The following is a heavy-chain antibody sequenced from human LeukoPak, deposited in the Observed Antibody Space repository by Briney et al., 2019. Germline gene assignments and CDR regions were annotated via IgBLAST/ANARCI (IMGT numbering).Heavy chain of an antibody. J-gene: IGHJ4*02. Sequence: ASVKVSCKASGYTFTGYYMHWVRQALGQGLEWMGRINPNSGGTNYAQKFQGRVTMTRDTSISTAYMELSRLRSDDTAVYYCARDAYYDSSGYYYDYWGQGTLVTVSS. CDR1: GYTFTGYY. V-gene: IGHV1-2*06. CDR2: INPNSGGT. CDR3: ARDAYYDSSGYYYDY. D-gene: IGHD3-22*01.